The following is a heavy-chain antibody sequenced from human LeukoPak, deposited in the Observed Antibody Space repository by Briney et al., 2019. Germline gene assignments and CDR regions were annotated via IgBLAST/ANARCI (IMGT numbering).Heavy chain of an antibody. CDR3: ARDESGSYVGAFDI. J-gene: IGHJ3*02. D-gene: IGHD1-26*01. CDR1: GYTLTSYG. V-gene: IGHV1-18*01. Sequence: GASVKVSCKASGYTLTSYGISWVRQAPGQGLEWMGWISAYNGNTNYAQKLQGRVTMTTDTSTSTAYMELRSLRSDDTAVYYCARDESGSYVGAFDIWGQGTMVTVPS. CDR2: ISAYNGNT.